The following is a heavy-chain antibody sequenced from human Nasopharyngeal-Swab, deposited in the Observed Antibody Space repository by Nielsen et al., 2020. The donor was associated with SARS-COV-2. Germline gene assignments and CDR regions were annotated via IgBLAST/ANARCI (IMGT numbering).Heavy chain of an antibody. Sequence: SETLSLTCTVSGGSISSYYWSWIRQPPGKGLEWIGYIYYSGSTNYNPSLKSRVTISVDTSKNQFPLKLTTVTAADTGVYYCARIKSGPYSSLYYYGLDVWGPGTTVTVSS. CDR1: GGSISSYY. CDR3: ARIKSGPYSSLYYYGLDV. V-gene: IGHV4-59*12. CDR2: IYYSGST. J-gene: IGHJ6*02. D-gene: IGHD1-26*01.